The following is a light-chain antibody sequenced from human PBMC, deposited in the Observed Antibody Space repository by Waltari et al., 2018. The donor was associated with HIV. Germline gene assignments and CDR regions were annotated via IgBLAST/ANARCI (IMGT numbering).Light chain of an antibody. V-gene: IGLV3-25*03. CDR1: VLPKQH. CDR2: KDN. CDR3: LSTDITGTSYV. Sequence: SFELTQPLSMSVSPGQTARITCSGDVLPKQHVHWYQQRAGQAPVLLIYKDNERPSGIPERFSGSSSGTTVTLTISGVQAEDEADYYCLSTDITGTSYVFGSGTKVTVI. J-gene: IGLJ1*01.